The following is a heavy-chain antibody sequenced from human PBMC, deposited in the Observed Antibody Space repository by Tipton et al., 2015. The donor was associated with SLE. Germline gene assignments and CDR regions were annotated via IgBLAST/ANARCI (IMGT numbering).Heavy chain of an antibody. Sequence: SLRLSCAASGFIFSNYAMHWVRQAPGKGLEWVAVISYDGSNKYYADSVKGRFTISRDNSKSPLYLQMNSLRAEDTAVYYCARAVGDYGYFYGMDVWGQGTTVTVSS. D-gene: IGHD4-17*01. V-gene: IGHV3-30*04. CDR3: ARAVGDYGYFYGMDV. J-gene: IGHJ6*02. CDR2: ISYDGSNK. CDR1: GFIFSNYA.